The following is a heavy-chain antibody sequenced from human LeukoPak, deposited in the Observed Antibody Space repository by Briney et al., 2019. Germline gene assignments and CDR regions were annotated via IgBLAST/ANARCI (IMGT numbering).Heavy chain of an antibody. CDR3: AREYSSSFNY. CDR1: GFTFDDYA. D-gene: IGHD6-13*01. V-gene: IGHV3-43D*03. CDR2: ISWDGGHT. Sequence: GGSLRLSCAASGFTFDDYAMHWVRQAPGKGLEWVSLISWDGGHTYCADSVKGRFTISRDNSKNTLYLQMNSLRAEDTAVYYCAREYSSSFNYWGQGTLVTVSS. J-gene: IGHJ4*02.